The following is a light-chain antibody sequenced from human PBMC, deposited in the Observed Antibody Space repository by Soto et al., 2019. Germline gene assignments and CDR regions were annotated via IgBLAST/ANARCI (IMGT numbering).Light chain of an antibody. CDR3: QQDNSYPLT. CDR1: QSISSW. J-gene: IGKJ4*01. V-gene: IGKV1-5*01. CDR2: DAS. Sequence: FQISMSPSTLSSPVGDRVTITCRASQSISSWLAWYQQKPGKAPKLLIYDASSLESGVPSRFSGSGSGTEFTLTISSLQPDDFATYYCQQDNSYPLTFGGGTKV.